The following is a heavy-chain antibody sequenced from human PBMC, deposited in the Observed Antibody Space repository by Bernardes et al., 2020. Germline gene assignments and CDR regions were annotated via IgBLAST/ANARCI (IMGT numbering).Heavy chain of an antibody. CDR1: GGSFSGYY. D-gene: IGHD2-15*01. V-gene: IGHV4-34*01. Sequence: SETLSLTCAVYGGSFSGYYWSWIRQPPGKGLEWIGEINHSGSTNYNPSLKSRVTISVDTSKNQFSLKLSSVTAADTAVYYCARLFPIVAYYYYGMDVWGQGTTVTVSS. J-gene: IGHJ6*02. CDR2: INHSGST. CDR3: ARLFPIVAYYYYGMDV.